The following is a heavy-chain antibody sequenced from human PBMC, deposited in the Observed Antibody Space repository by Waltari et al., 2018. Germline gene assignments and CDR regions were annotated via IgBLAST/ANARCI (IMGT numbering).Heavy chain of an antibody. Sequence: EVQLVESGGGLVQPGGSLRLSCAASGFTLCSSELNWVRQAPGKGLEWVSYISSSGSTIYYADSVKGRFTISRDNAKNSLYLQMNSLRAEDTAVYYCARVLVTATDYWGQGTLVTVSS. CDR1: GFTLCSSE. CDR2: ISSSGSTI. J-gene: IGHJ4*02. V-gene: IGHV3-48*03. D-gene: IGHD2-21*02. CDR3: ARVLVTATDY.